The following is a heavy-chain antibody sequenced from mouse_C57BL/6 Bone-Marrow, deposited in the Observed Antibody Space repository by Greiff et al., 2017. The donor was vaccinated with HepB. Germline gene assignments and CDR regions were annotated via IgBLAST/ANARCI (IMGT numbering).Heavy chain of an antibody. CDR2: IDPENGAT. D-gene: IGHD1-1*01. CDR1: GFNIKDDY. V-gene: IGHV14-4*01. CDR3: TTRGSSPWFAY. Sequence: EVQLQQSGAELVRPGASVKLSCTASGFNIKDDYMHWVKQRPEQGLEWIGWIDPENGATEYASKFQGKATITADTSSNTAYLQLSSLTSEDTAVYYCTTRGSSPWFAYWGQGTLVTVSA. J-gene: IGHJ3*01.